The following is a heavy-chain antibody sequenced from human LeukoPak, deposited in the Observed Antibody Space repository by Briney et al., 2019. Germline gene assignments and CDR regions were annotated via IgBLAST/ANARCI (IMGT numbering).Heavy chain of an antibody. Sequence: ASVKVPCKASGGTFSSYAISWVRQAPGQGLEWMGGIIPIFGTANYAQKFQGRVTITTDESTSTAYMELSSLRSEDTAVYYCARGRDSSYYYYYMDVWGKGTTVTVSS. CDR1: GGTFSSYA. CDR3: ARGRDSSYYYYYMDV. CDR2: IIPIFGTA. J-gene: IGHJ6*03. V-gene: IGHV1-69*05. D-gene: IGHD3-22*01.